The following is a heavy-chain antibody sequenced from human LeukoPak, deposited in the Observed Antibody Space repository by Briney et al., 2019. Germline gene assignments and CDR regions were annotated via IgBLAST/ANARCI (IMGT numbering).Heavy chain of an antibody. CDR1: GGSFSGYY. D-gene: IGHD6-13*01. J-gene: IGHJ5*02. Sequence: SETLSLTCAVYGGSFSGYYWSWIRQPPGKGLEWIGEINRSGSTNYNPSLKSRVTISVDTSKNQFSLKLSSVTAADTAVYYCARGLSSSWCEGDWFDPWGQGTLVTVSS. CDR3: ARGLSSSWCEGDWFDP. V-gene: IGHV4-34*01. CDR2: INRSGST.